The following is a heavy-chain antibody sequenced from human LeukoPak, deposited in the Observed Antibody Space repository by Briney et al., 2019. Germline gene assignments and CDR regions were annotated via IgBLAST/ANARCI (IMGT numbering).Heavy chain of an antibody. CDR1: GFTFGDYL. D-gene: IGHD6-19*01. J-gene: IGHJ4*02. Sequence: GGSLTLSCTASGFTFGDYLMSWFRQAPGKGLEGIGFISGGTTEYAASVKGRFTISRDDSTSIAYLQMNSLTTEDTAVYYCSRGSGWLSVYWGQGTLVTVSS. CDR3: SRGSGWLSVY. V-gene: IGHV3-49*03. CDR2: ISGGTT.